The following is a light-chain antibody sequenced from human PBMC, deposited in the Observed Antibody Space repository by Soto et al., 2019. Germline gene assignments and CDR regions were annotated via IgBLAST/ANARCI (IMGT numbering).Light chain of an antibody. Sequence: EIVMTQSPATLSVSPGERATLSCRAGQGVTTNFAWYQQKPGQAPRLLIYGASTRATGIQARFSGSGSGTEFTLTISSLQSEDFAVYYCKQYNNWPRTFGQGTKVDI. CDR3: KQYNNWPRT. CDR2: GAS. J-gene: IGKJ1*01. V-gene: IGKV3-15*01. CDR1: QGVTTN.